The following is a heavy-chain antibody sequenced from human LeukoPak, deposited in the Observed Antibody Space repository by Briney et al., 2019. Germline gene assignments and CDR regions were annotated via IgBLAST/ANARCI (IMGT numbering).Heavy chain of an antibody. CDR3: ATVPVRGVRWFDP. CDR2: INPSTGGT. J-gene: IGHJ5*02. D-gene: IGHD1-26*01. V-gene: IGHV1-2*02. Sequence: EASVKVSCKASGYTFTAYYMHWVRQAPGQGLEWMGWINPSTGGTNYAQKFQGRVTMTRDTSISTGYMELTRLRSDDTAVYYCATVPVRGVRWFDPWGQGTLVTVSS. CDR1: GYTFTAYY.